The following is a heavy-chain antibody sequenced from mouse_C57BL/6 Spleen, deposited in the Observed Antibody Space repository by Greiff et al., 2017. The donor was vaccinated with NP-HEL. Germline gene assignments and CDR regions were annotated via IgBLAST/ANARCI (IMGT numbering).Heavy chain of an antibody. D-gene: IGHD1-1*01. V-gene: IGHV5-4*01. CDR3: ARDRGYGTLFDY. J-gene: IGHJ2*01. CDR1: GFTFSSYA. CDR2: ISDGGSYT. Sequence: DVMLVESGGGLVKPGGSLKLSCAASGFTFSSYAMSWVRQTPEKRLEWVATISDGGSYTYDPDNVKGRYTISRDNDKNNLYLQMSHLKSEDTAMYYCARDRGYGTLFDYWGQGTTRTVSS.